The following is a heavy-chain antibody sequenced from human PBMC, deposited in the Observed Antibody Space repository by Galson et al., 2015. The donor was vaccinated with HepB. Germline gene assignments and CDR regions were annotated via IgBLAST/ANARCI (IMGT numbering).Heavy chain of an antibody. J-gene: IGHJ4*02. D-gene: IGHD6-19*01. CDR3: ATETVPAYSSGWYSFDY. CDR2: INPNSGGT. Sequence: SVKVSCKASGYTFTGYYIHWVRQAPGQGLEWMGWINPNSGGTNSAQKFQGRVTMTRDTSIRAAYMELTRLRFDDTAVYYCATETVPAYSSGWYSFDYWGQGTLVTVSS. V-gene: IGHV1-2*02. CDR1: GYTFTGYY.